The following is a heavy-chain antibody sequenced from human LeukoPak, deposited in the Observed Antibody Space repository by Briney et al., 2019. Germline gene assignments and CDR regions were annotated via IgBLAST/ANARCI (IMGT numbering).Heavy chain of an antibody. V-gene: IGHV3-66*01. CDR1: GFTFSDYS. CDR3: ARDPYGMDV. Sequence: GGSLRLSCVASGFTFSDYSMNWVRQAPGKGLEWVSVIYSGGSTYYADSVKGRFTISRDNSKNTLYLQMNSLRAEDTAVYYCARDPYGMDVWGQGTTVTVSS. J-gene: IGHJ6*02. CDR2: IYSGGST.